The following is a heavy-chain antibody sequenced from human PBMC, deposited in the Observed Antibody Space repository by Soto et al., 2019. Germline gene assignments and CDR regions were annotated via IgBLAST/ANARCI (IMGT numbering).Heavy chain of an antibody. Sequence: QVQLVESGGGVVQPGRSLRLSCAASGFTFSSYGMHWVRQAPGKGLEWVAVISYDGSNKYYADSVKGRFTISRDNSKKTMDLRMNGPKAGDTAAYCFAKENPRGDFWCYYCDYWGQGTLVTVSS. D-gene: IGHD3-3*01. CDR2: ISYDGSNK. V-gene: IGHV3-30*18. CDR3: AKENPRGDFWCYYCDY. J-gene: IGHJ4*02. CDR1: GFTFSSYG.